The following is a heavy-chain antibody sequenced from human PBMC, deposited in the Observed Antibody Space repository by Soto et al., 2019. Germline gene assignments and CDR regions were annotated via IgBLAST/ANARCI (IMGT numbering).Heavy chain of an antibody. J-gene: IGHJ6*02. CDR1: GGTFSSYA. CDR3: AIDYYGSGSYGYYYGMDV. Sequence: QVQLVQSGAEVKKPGSSVKVSCKASGGTFSSYAISWVRQAPGQGLEWMGGIIPIFGTANYAQKFQGRVTITADQSTSTAYMELSSLRSEDTAVYYCAIDYYGSGSYGYYYGMDVWGQGTTVTVSS. V-gene: IGHV1-69*01. CDR2: IIPIFGTA. D-gene: IGHD3-10*01.